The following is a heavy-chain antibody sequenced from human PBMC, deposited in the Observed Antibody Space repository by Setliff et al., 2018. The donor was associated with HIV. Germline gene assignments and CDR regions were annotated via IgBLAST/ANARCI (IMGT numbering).Heavy chain of an antibody. Sequence: PSETLSLTCTVSGGSISSSGPGYYWGWVRQPPGGGLEWIGSVYYSGRTYYNPSLRSRVTISVDTSKNQLSLRLTTMTAADTAVYYCARQGLVLVPASIDWRLPPSPIDYWGQGALVTVSS. CDR1: GGSISSSGPGYY. V-gene: IGHV4-39*01. D-gene: IGHD2-2*01. CDR3: ARQGLVLVPASIDWRLPPSPIDY. CDR2: VYYSGRT. J-gene: IGHJ4*02.